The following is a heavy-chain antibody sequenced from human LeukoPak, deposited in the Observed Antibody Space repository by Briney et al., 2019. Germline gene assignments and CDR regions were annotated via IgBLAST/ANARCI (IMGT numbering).Heavy chain of an antibody. Sequence: SQTLSLTCTVSGGSISSPDYYGSWIRQPPGKGLEWIGEINHSGSTNYNPSLKSRVTISVDTSKNQFSLKVSSVTAADTAVYYCARGYGGKPRRQPRLESHWYFDLWGRGTLVTVSS. J-gene: IGHJ2*01. CDR1: GGSISSPDYY. CDR2: INHSGST. CDR3: ARGYGGKPRRQPRLESHWYFDL. V-gene: IGHV4-34*01. D-gene: IGHD4-23*01.